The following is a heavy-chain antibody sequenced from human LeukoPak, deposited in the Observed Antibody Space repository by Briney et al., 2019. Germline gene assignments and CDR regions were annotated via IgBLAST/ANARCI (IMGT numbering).Heavy chain of an antibody. J-gene: IGHJ5*02. CDR2: INHSGST. CDR1: GGSFSGYY. D-gene: IGHD2-2*01. CDR3: ARGAAMGRKKKPVNWFDP. Sequence: SETLSLTCAVYGGSFSGYYWSWIRQPPGKGLEWIGEINHSGSTNYNPSLKSRVTISVDTSKNQFSLKLSSVTAADTAVYYCARGAAMGRKKKPVNWFDPWGQGTLVTVSP. V-gene: IGHV4-34*01.